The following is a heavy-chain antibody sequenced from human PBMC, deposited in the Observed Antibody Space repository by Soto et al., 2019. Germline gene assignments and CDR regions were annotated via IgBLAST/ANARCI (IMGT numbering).Heavy chain of an antibody. CDR3: AQDRGWGVVSPSHDS. Sequence: DVQLLESGGGVVQPGGSLRLSCAASGFTFRTFGMSWVRQAAGKGLEWVSAIRATGGQTFYADSVKGRFTISRDNSKNMLYLQIDSLRDEHTALYFCAQDRGWGVVSPSHDSWGQGTLVTVSS. J-gene: IGHJ4*02. CDR2: IRATGGQT. CDR1: GFTFRTFG. D-gene: IGHD2-21*01. V-gene: IGHV3-23*01.